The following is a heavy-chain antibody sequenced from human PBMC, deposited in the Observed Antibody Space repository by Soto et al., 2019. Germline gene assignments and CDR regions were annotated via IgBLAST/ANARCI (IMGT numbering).Heavy chain of an antibody. D-gene: IGHD3-22*01. V-gene: IGHV1-2*02. CDR3: ARENGYGLRTYYYDSSGYYYDY. CDR1: GYTFTGYY. Sequence: WASVKVSCKASGYTFTGYYMHWVRQAPGQGLEWMGWINPNSGGTNYAQKFQGRVTMTRDTSISTAYMELSRLRSDDTAVYYCARENGYGLRTYYYDSSGYYYDYWGQGTLVTVSS. J-gene: IGHJ4*02. CDR2: INPNSGGT.